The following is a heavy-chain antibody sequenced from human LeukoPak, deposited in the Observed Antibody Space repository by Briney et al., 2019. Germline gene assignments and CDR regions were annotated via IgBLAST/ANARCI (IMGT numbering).Heavy chain of an antibody. D-gene: IGHD6-13*01. Sequence: PGRSLRLSCAASGFTFSSYGMRWVRQAPGKGLEWVAVISYDGSNKYYADSVKGRFTISRDNSKNTLYLQMNSLRAEDTAVYYCAKGGGCSSSWCYYYYYGMDVWGQGTTVTVSS. V-gene: IGHV3-30*18. J-gene: IGHJ6*02. CDR2: ISYDGSNK. CDR3: AKGGGCSSSWCYYYYYGMDV. CDR1: GFTFSSYG.